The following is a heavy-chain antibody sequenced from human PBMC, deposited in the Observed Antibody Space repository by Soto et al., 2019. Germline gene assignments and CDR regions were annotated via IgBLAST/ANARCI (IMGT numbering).Heavy chain of an antibody. Sequence: QVQLVQSGAEVKKPGSSVKVSCKASGGTFSSYAISWVRQAPGQGLEWMGGIIPIFGTANYAQKCQGRVTITEDESTSTAYMELSSLRSEDTAVYYCARVAIEDSSSWAPMDVWGQGNTVTVSS. V-gene: IGHV1-69*01. CDR3: ARVAIEDSSSWAPMDV. CDR2: IIPIFGTA. D-gene: IGHD6-13*01. CDR1: GGTFSSYA. J-gene: IGHJ6*02.